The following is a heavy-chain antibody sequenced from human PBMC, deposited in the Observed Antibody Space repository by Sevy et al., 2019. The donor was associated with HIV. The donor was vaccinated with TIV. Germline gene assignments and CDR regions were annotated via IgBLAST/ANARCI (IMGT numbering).Heavy chain of an antibody. CDR2: IIPSGST. V-gene: IGHV4-34*01. CDR1: GGSFSGYY. Sequence: SETLSLTCAVYGGSFSGYYWSWIRQPPGKGLEWIGEIIPSGSTNYNPSLKSRVTISIDTSKNQFSLKVNSVTAADTALYDCAGGKWEHVYWGQGTQVTVSS. J-gene: IGHJ4*02. D-gene: IGHD1-26*01. CDR3: AGGKWEHVY.